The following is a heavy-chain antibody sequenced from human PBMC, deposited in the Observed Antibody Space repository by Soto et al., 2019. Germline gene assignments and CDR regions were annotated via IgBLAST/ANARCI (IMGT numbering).Heavy chain of an antibody. CDR2: INGDGSST. V-gene: IGHV3-74*01. D-gene: IGHD5-12*01. CDR1: GFTLSSHW. Sequence: EVQLVESGAGLAQPGGSLRLSCAASGFTLSSHWIHWVRQAPGKGLVWVSRINGDGSSTTYADSVKGRFTIPKDNAKNTLYLQMNSLRVEDTAVYYCARSRDGYNLFGDCWGQGSLVTVSP. CDR3: ARSRDGYNLFGDC. J-gene: IGHJ4*02.